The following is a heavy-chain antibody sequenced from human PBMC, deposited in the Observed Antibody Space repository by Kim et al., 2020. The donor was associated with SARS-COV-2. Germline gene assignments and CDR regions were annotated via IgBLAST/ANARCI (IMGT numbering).Heavy chain of an antibody. CDR1: GFTFSSYG. D-gene: IGHD6-19*01. Sequence: GGSLRLSCAASGFTFSSYGMHWVRQAPGKGLEWVAVISYDGSNKYYADSVKGRFTISRDNSKNTLYLQMNSLRAEDTAVYYCAKEPKTSGWPEYFQHWGQGTLVTVSS. V-gene: IGHV3-30*18. CDR3: AKEPKTSGWPEYFQH. J-gene: IGHJ1*01. CDR2: ISYDGSNK.